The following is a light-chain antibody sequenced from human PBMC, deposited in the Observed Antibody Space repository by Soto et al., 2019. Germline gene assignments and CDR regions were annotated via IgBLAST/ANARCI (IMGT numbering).Light chain of an antibody. CDR3: QQHETLIT. CDR1: ETIRGL. CDR2: DTS. J-gene: IGKJ5*01. Sequence: EIGVTQSPSTLSLSPGERATLSFRASETIRGLLAWYQQRPGQPPRLLIYDTSNRATGIPARFSGSGSGTDFTLTISRLEPEDFAVYYCQQHETLITFAQGTRLEIK. V-gene: IGKV3-11*01.